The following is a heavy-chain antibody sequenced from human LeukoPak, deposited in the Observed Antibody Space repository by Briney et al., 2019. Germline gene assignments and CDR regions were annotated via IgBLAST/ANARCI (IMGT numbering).Heavy chain of an antibody. Sequence: SVKVSCKASGGTFSSYAISWVRQAPGQGLEWMGGIIPIFGTANYAQKFQGRVTMTRDTSISTAYMELSRLRSDDTAVYYCAREYYDSSGYYYGDNWFDPWGQGTLVTVSS. V-gene: IGHV1-69*05. CDR2: IIPIFGTA. D-gene: IGHD3-22*01. CDR1: GGTFSSYA. J-gene: IGHJ5*02. CDR3: AREYYDSSGYYYGDNWFDP.